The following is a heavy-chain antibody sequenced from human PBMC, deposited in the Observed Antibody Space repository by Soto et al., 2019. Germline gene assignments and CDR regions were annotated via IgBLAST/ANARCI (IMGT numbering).Heavy chain of an antibody. CDR3: AREVSITWVRGDGGYCFSP. Sequence: TLSLTCTVSGGSISSGGYYWSWIRQHPGKGLEWIGYIYYSGSTYYNPSLKSRVTISVDTSKNQFSLKLSSVTAADTAVYFCAREVSITWVRGDGGYCFSPGGRGPLVPASS. CDR2: IYYSGST. J-gene: IGHJ5*02. V-gene: IGHV4-31*03. D-gene: IGHD3-10*01. CDR1: GGSISSGGYY.